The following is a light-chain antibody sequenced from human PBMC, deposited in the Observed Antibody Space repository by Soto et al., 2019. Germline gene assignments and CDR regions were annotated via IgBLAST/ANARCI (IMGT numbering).Light chain of an antibody. Sequence: DIQMTQSPSSLSASVGGTVTITCRASQNIDNYLNWYQHEPGKAPKLLIYGASTLQSGVPSRFSGSGSGTDFTLTIASLQPEDYATYYCQQSSSTPLTFGPGTTVDVE. J-gene: IGKJ3*01. CDR1: QNIDNY. V-gene: IGKV1-39*01. CDR2: GAS. CDR3: QQSSSTPLT.